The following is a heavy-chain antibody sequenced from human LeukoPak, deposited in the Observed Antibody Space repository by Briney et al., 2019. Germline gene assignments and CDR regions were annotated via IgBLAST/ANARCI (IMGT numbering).Heavy chain of an antibody. CDR1: GFTFSSYG. CDR2: ISGSGGST. J-gene: IGHJ5*02. CDR3: ARLDYLSIRGGWFDP. Sequence: GGSLRLSCAASGFTFSSYGMSWVRQAPGKGLEWVSAISGSGGSTYYADSVKGRFTISRDNSKNTLYLQMNSLRAEDTAVYYCARLDYLSIRGGWFDPWGQGTLVTVSS. V-gene: IGHV3-23*01. D-gene: IGHD2/OR15-2a*01.